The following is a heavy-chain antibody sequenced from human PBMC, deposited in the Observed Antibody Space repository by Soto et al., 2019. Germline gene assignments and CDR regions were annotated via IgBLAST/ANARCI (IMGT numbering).Heavy chain of an antibody. CDR2: IYYSGST. J-gene: IGHJ3*02. CDR3: ERRYSSAFDI. CDR1: GGSISSYY. V-gene: IGHV4-59*08. D-gene: IGHD6-13*01. Sequence: SETLSLTWTVSGGSISSYYWSWIRQPPGKGLEWIGYIYYSGSTNYNPSLKSRVTISVDTSKNQFSLKLSSVTAADTAVYYCERRYSSAFDIWGQGTMVTVSS.